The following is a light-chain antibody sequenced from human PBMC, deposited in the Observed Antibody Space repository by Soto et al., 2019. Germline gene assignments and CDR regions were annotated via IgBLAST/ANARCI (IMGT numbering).Light chain of an antibody. V-gene: IGKV3-15*01. CDR2: DAF. Sequence: EKVMTQSPATLSVSPGERATLSCRASQNVKTRLAWYQQKPGQAPRLLIYDAFTRATGIPARFSGSASGTDFTRTISSLQSEDFAVYYCQQYDEWPLTFGGGTKVEIK. CDR1: QNVKTR. J-gene: IGKJ4*01. CDR3: QQYDEWPLT.